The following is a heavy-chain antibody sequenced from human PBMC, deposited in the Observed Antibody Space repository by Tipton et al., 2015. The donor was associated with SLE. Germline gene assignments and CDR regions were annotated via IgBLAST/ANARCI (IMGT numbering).Heavy chain of an antibody. Sequence: TLSLTCAVYGESFSGYYWSWIRQPPGKGLEWIGEINHSGSTNYNPSLKSRVTISVDTSKNQFSLRLSPVTAADTAVYYCARGGVGGYDYFDPWGQGTLVAVSS. V-gene: IGHV4-34*01. CDR2: INHSGST. CDR1: GESFSGYY. D-gene: IGHD5-12*01. J-gene: IGHJ4*02. CDR3: ARGGVGGYDYFDP.